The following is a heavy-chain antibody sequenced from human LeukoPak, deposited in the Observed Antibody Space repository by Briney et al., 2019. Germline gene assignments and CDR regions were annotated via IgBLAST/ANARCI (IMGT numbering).Heavy chain of an antibody. CDR1: GGSISSYY. CDR2: IYYSGST. CDR3: ACERAGSFPDAFDI. V-gene: IGHV4-59*01. D-gene: IGHD2/OR15-2a*01. Sequence: SETLSLTCTVSGGSISSYYWSWIRQPPGKGLEWIGYIYYSGSTNYNPSLKSRVTISVDTSKNQFSLKLSSVTAADTAVYYCACERAGSFPDAFDIWGQGTMVTVSS. J-gene: IGHJ3*02.